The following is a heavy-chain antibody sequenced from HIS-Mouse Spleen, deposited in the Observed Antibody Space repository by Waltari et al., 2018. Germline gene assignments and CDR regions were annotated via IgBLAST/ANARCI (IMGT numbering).Heavy chain of an antibody. Sequence: EVQLVESGGGLVQPGGSLRLSCAASGFTFRSYWMSWVRQAPGKGLGWVANIKQDGSEKYYVDSVKGRFTISRDNAKNSLYLQMNSLRAEDTAVYYCAREGDSGSYFDYWGQGTLVTVSS. CDR3: AREGDSGSYFDY. J-gene: IGHJ4*02. CDR1: GFTFRSYW. D-gene: IGHD1-26*01. V-gene: IGHV3-7*01. CDR2: IKQDGSEK.